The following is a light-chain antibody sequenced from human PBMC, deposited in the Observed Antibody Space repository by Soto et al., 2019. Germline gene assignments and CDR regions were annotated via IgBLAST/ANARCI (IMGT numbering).Light chain of an antibody. CDR1: QSVSSN. CDR3: QQYNNWPPGA. CDR2: GAS. Sequence: EIVMTQSPATLSVSPGERATLSCRASQSVSSNLAWYQQKPGQAPRLLIYGASTRATGIPARFSGSGSGTGLTLTINSLQSEDFAVYYCQQYNNWPPGAFGQGTKVEIK. V-gene: IGKV3-15*01. J-gene: IGKJ1*01.